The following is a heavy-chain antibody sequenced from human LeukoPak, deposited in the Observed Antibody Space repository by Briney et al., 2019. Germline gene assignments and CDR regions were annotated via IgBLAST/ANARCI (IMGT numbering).Heavy chain of an antibody. CDR2: ISAHNGNT. CDR1: GYTFTSYG. J-gene: IGHJ6*04. V-gene: IGHV1-18*01. Sequence: ASVKVSCKASGYTFTSYGISWVRQAPGQGLEGMGWISAHNGNTNYAQKLQGRVTMTTDTSTSTAYMELRSLRSDDTAVYYCARDRAYYDILTGLSVLDVWGKGTTVTVSS. D-gene: IGHD3-9*01. CDR3: ARDRAYYDILTGLSVLDV.